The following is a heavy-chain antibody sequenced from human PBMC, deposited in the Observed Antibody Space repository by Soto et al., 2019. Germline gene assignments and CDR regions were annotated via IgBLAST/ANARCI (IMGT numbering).Heavy chain of an antibody. CDR1: GFTFSSYA. V-gene: IGHV3-23*01. CDR3: AKTPRDIVVVPATHFDY. D-gene: IGHD2-2*01. CDR2: ISGSGGST. Sequence: GGSLRLSCAASGFTFSSYAMSWVRQAPGKGLEWVSAISGSGGSTYYADSVKGRFTISRDNSKNTLYLQMNSLRAEDTAVYYCAKTPRDIVVVPATHFDYWGQGTLVTVSS. J-gene: IGHJ4*02.